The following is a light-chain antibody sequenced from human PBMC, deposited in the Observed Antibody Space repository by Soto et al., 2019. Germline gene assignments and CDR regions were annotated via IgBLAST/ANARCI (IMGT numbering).Light chain of an antibody. V-gene: IGLV2-14*03. CDR2: DVS. CDR3: TSYITAGTYV. Sequence: QSALPQPASVSGSPGESITISCTGTSSDVGSYNYVSWYQQHPGKAPKLMIYDVSNRPSGVSDRFSGSKSGNTASLTISGLQAEDEADYYCTSYITAGTYVFGTGTKVTVL. CDR1: SSDVGSYNY. J-gene: IGLJ1*01.